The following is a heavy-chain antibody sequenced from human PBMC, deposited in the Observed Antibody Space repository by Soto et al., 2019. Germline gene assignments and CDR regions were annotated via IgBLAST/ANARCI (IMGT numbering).Heavy chain of an antibody. J-gene: IGHJ6*02. D-gene: IGHD3-3*01. Sequence: SETLSLTCTVSGGSISSSSYYWGWIRQPPGKGLEWIGSIYYSGSTYYNPSLKSRVTISVDTSKNQFSLKLSSVTAADTAVYYCARHDDFWSGYYSHYYYGMDVWGQGTTVTVSS. CDR3: ARHDDFWSGYYSHYYYGMDV. CDR1: GGSISSSSYY. CDR2: IYYSGST. V-gene: IGHV4-39*01.